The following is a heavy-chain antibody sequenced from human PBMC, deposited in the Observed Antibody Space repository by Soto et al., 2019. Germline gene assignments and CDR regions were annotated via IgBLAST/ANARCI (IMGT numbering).Heavy chain of an antibody. V-gene: IGHV4-30-2*01. D-gene: IGHD2-2*01. CDR1: GGSISSCGYS. Sequence: SGTLSLTCAVSGGSISSCGYSWSWIRQPPGKGLEWIGYIYHSGSTYDNPSLKSRVTISVDRSKNQFSLKLSSVTAADTAVYYCARYCSSTSCSANRWFDPWGQGTLVTVSS. CDR3: ARYCSSTSCSANRWFDP. J-gene: IGHJ5*02. CDR2: IYHSGST.